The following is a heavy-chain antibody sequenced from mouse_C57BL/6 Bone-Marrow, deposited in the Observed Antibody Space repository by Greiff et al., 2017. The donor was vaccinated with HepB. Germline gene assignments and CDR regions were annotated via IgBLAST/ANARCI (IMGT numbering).Heavy chain of an antibody. Sequence: DVKLVESGGGLVKPGGSLKLSCAASGFTFSDYGMHWVRQAPEKGLEWVAYISSGSSTIYYADTVKGRFTISRDNAKNTLFLQMTSLRSEDTAMYYCARPYYYGSNWYFDVWGTGTTVTVSS. J-gene: IGHJ1*03. CDR1: GFTFSDYG. D-gene: IGHD1-1*01. V-gene: IGHV5-17*01. CDR3: ARPYYYGSNWYFDV. CDR2: ISSGSSTI.